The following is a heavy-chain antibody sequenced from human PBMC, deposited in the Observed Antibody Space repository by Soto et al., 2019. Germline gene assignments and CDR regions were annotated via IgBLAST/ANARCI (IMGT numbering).Heavy chain of an antibody. D-gene: IGHD3-16*01. CDR3: ARSTGEWSYYYGMDV. J-gene: IGHJ6*02. CDR2: IIPIFGTA. Sequence: QVQLVQSGAEVKKPGSSVKVSCKATGGSFDSYAISWVRQAPGQGFQWMGGIIPIFGTANYPRKSPARVKITADKSTSTVYMELSSLRSEDSAVYYCARSTGEWSYYYGMDVWGQGTTVTVSS. CDR1: GGSFDSYA. V-gene: IGHV1-69*06.